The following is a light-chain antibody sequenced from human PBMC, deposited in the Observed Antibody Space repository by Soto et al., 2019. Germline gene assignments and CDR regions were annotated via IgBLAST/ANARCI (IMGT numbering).Light chain of an antibody. V-gene: IGKV1-9*01. J-gene: IGKJ4*01. CDR2: GAS. CDR3: QQLSTYPRLA. Sequence: IQLTQSPSSLSASVGDRVTIACRASQGITTYLAWYQQKPGKVPQLLIYGASTLQSGVQSRFSGSGSGTDFTLTISSLQPEDFATYHCQQLSTYPRLAFGGGTKVDIK. CDR1: QGITTY.